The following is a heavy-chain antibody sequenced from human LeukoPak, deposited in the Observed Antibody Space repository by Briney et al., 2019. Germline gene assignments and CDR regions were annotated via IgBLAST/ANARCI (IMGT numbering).Heavy chain of an antibody. CDR3: ARVTTVVSAYYYYYMDV. V-gene: IGHV4-59*01. D-gene: IGHD4-23*01. CDR1: GGSISSYY. Sequence: SETLSLTCTVSGGSISSYYWSWIRQPPGKGLEWIGYIYYSGSTNYNPSLKSRVTISVDTSKNQFSLKLSSVTAADTAVYYCARVTTVVSAYYYYYMDVWGKGTTVTVSS. CDR2: IYYSGST. J-gene: IGHJ6*03.